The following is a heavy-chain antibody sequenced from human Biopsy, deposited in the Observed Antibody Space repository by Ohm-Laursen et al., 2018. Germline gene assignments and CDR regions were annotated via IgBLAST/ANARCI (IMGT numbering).Heavy chain of an antibody. D-gene: IGHD6-19*01. CDR3: ARESALAGDFDS. CDR2: VFYPGNT. CDR1: GGSVTNRNYC. Sequence: TLSLTCTVSGGSVTNRNYCWSWIRQSPGKKLEWIGYVFYPGNTNYNPSLKSRVTISVDTSKNHFSLKLTSVTAADTAVYYCARESALAGDFDSWGQGTLVTVSS. J-gene: IGHJ4*02. V-gene: IGHV4-61*01.